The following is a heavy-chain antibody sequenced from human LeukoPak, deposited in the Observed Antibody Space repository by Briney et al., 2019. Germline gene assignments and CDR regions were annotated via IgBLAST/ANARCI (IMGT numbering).Heavy chain of an antibody. Sequence: SETLSLTCTVSGGSISSGGYYWSWIRQHPGKGLEWIGYIYYSGSTYYNPSLKSRVTISVDTSKNQFSLKLSSVTAADTAVYYCARGRGWLQYTSFDYWGQGTLVTVSS. CDR3: ARGRGWLQYTSFDY. CDR2: IYYSGST. D-gene: IGHD5-24*01. CDR1: GGSISSGGYY. V-gene: IGHV4-31*03. J-gene: IGHJ4*02.